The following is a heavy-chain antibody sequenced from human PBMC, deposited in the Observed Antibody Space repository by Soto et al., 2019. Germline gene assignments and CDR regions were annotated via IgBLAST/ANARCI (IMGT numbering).Heavy chain of an antibody. J-gene: IGHJ4*02. CDR2: ISYNGRNK. CDR3: ARQAKIGDRSQFYFDS. CDR1: GFTFSFYA. Sequence: QVQLVESGGDVVQPGRSLRLSCAASGFTFSFYAVHWVRQAPGKGLEWVAVISYNGRNKHYVDSVKGRFTISRDNSQDTLYLQMYSLIPDDTAVYYCARQAKIGDRSQFYFDSWGQGTLVTVSS. D-gene: IGHD3-16*01. V-gene: IGHV3-30*04.